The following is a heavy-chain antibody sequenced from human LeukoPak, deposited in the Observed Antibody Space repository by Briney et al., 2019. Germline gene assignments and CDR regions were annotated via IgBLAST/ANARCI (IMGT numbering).Heavy chain of an antibody. CDR3: ALQLRVKSPYDY. J-gene: IGHJ4*02. CDR1: GFTFSSYS. CDR2: ISSSSSYI. Sequence: PGGSLRLSCAASGFTFSSYSMNWVRQAPGKGLEWVSSISSSSSYIYYADSVKGRFAISRDNAKNSLYLQMNSLRAEDTAVYYCALQLRVKSPYDYWGQGTLVTVSS. V-gene: IGHV3-21*04. D-gene: IGHD4-17*01.